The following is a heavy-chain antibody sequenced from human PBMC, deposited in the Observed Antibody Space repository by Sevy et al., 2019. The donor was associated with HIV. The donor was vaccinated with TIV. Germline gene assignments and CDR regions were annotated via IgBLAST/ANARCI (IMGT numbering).Heavy chain of an antibody. CDR1: GYTFTGYY. CDR2: INPNSGGT. J-gene: IGHJ6*02. CDR3: ASSIAAAGLKGVYYYYGMDV. Sequence: ASVKVSCKASGYTFTGYYMHWVRQVPGQGLEWMGWINPNSGGTNYAQKFQGRVTMTRDTSISTAYMELSRLRSDDTAVYYCASSIAAAGLKGVYYYYGMDVWGQGTTVTVSS. V-gene: IGHV1-2*02. D-gene: IGHD6-13*01.